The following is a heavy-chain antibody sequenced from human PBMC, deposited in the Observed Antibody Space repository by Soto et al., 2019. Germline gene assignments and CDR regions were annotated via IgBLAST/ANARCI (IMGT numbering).Heavy chain of an antibody. V-gene: IGHV5-51*01. CDR2: SYHGISDT. Sequence: GESLKISCKGSGYSFTSYLIDWVRQMPGRGLEWMGISYHGISDTKHSPTFQGKVTISTDKSISTAYLQWSSLKAPDTAMYYCAKLAAAGRSPRWFDPWGQGTLVTVSS. D-gene: IGHD6-13*01. J-gene: IGHJ5*02. CDR1: GYSFTSYL. CDR3: AKLAAAGRSPRWFDP.